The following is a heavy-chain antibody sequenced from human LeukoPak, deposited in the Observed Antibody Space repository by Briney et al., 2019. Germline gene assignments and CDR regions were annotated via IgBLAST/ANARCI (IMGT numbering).Heavy chain of an antibody. CDR1: GFTFDDYA. CDR2: ISWNSGSI. V-gene: IGHV3-9*01. J-gene: IGHJ5*02. D-gene: IGHD3-10*01. Sequence: GRSLRLSCAASGFTFDDYAMHWVRQAPGKGLEWVSGISWNSGSIGYADSVKGRFTISRDNAKNSLYLQMNSLRAEDTALYYCAKDMGSGRTNRFDPWGQGTLVTVSS. CDR3: AKDMGSGRTNRFDP.